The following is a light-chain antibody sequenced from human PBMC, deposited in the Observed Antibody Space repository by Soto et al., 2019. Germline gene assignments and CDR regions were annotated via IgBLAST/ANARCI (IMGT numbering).Light chain of an antibody. CDR3: QYYNDYCWT. Sequence: DIQLTQSPSTLSASVGDRVTITCRASQSISSWLAWYQQKPGKAPNLLIYKTSNLESGVRSSFSGSGSGTEFTLTISSLQPDDFATYYCQYYNDYCWTFGQGTKVEIK. V-gene: IGKV1-5*03. CDR2: KTS. J-gene: IGKJ1*01. CDR1: QSISSW.